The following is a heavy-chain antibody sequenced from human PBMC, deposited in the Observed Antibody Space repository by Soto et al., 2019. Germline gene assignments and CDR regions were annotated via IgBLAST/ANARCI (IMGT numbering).Heavy chain of an antibody. CDR3: ARDKGGIVPAYRT. J-gene: IGHJ5*02. D-gene: IGHD2-2*01. CDR2: IYSGGST. V-gene: IGHV3-66*01. Sequence: GALRLSCAASGFTVSSNYMSWVRQAPGKGLEWVSVIYSGGSTYYADSVKGRFTISRDNSKNTLYLQMNSLRAEDTAVYYCARDKGGIVPAYRTWGQGTLVTVS. CDR1: GFTVSSNY.